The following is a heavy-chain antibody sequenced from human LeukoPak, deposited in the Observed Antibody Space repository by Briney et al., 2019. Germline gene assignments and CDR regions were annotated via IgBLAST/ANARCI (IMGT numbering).Heavy chain of an antibody. D-gene: IGHD3-22*01. Sequence: PSETLSLTCTVSGGSISSYYWSWIRQPPGKGLEWIGEINHSGSTNYNPSLKSRVTISVDTSKNQFSLKLSSVTAADTAVYYCARGPLYYYDSSGYYHWGQGTLVTVSS. CDR2: INHSGST. V-gene: IGHV4-34*01. CDR3: ARGPLYYYDSSGYYH. J-gene: IGHJ5*02. CDR1: GGSISSYY.